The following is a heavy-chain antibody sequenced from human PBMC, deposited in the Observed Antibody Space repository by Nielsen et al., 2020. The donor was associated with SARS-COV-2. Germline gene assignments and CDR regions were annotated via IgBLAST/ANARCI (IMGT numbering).Heavy chain of an antibody. CDR2: ISWNSGSI. J-gene: IGHJ4*02. V-gene: IGHV3-9*01. Sequence: LKISCAASGFTFDDYAMHWVRQAPGKGLEWVSGISWNSGSIGYADSVKGRFTISRDNAKNSLYLQMNSLRAEDTALYYCAKEEDSSGWFTPLDYWGQGTLVTVSS. CDR3: AKEEDSSGWFTPLDY. CDR1: GFTFDDYA. D-gene: IGHD6-19*01.